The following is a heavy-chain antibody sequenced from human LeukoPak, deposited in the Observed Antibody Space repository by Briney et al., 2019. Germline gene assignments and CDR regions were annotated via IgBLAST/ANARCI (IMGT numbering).Heavy chain of an antibody. CDR3: ARGRDRVNAYY. CDR1: GGSINSYY. Sequence: SETLSLTCSVSGGSINSYYGRWIRQPPGEGPEWIAYIHYSGSTNYNPSLKSRVTISVDTSKIQFSLKLSAVPAADTAVYYCARGRDRVNAYYWGQGTLVTVSS. CDR2: IHYSGST. V-gene: IGHV4-59*01. J-gene: IGHJ4*02. D-gene: IGHD3-16*01.